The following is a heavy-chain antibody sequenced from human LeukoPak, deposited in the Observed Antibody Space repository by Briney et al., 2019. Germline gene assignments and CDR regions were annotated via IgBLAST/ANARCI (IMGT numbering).Heavy chain of an antibody. CDR2: IYWDDDK. CDR3: AHIISSGWYGDF. V-gene: IGHV2-5*02. CDR1: GFSLSTSGVG. D-gene: IGHD6-19*01. Sequence: SGPTLVNPPQTLTLTCTFSGFSLSTSGVGVGWIRQPPGKALEWLALIYWDDDKRYSPSLKRGLTITKDTSKNQVVLTMTNLDPVDTATYYCAHIISSGWYGDFWGQGTLVTVSS. J-gene: IGHJ4*02.